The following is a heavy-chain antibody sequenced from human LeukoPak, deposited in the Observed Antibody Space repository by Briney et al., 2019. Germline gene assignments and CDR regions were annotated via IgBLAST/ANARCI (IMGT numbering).Heavy chain of an antibody. Sequence: GASVKVSCKASGGTFSSYAISWVRQAPGQGLEWMGGIIPIFGTANYAQKLQGRVTMTTDTSTSTAYMELRSLRSDDTAVYYCARVMVRGPAAINYYGMDVWGQGTTVTVSS. CDR2: IIPIFGTA. D-gene: IGHD3-10*01. CDR3: ARVMVRGPAAINYYGMDV. J-gene: IGHJ6*02. CDR1: GGTFSSYA. V-gene: IGHV1-69*05.